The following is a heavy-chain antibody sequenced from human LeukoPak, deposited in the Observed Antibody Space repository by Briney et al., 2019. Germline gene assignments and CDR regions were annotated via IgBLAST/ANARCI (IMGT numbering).Heavy chain of an antibody. D-gene: IGHD6-19*01. CDR2: IIPIFGTA. V-gene: IGHV1-69*06. CDR3: ARVPISSGWYYYYYMDV. CDR1: GYTFTSYG. Sequence: ASVKVSCKASGYTFTSYGISWVRQAPGQGLEWMGGIIPIFGTANYAQKFQGRVTITADKSTSTAYMELSSLRSEDTAVYYCARVPISSGWYYYYYMDVWGKGTTVTVSS. J-gene: IGHJ6*03.